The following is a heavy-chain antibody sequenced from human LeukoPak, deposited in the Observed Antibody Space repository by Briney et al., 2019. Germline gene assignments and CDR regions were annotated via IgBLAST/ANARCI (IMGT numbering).Heavy chain of an antibody. CDR2: MSYDGSNK. D-gene: IGHD2-15*01. J-gene: IGHJ3*02. V-gene: IGHV3-30-3*01. CDR1: GFTFGTFA. CDR3: ARGHGGIVVVVRDAFDI. Sequence: PGGSLRLSCAASGFTFGTFAMHWVRQAPGKGLEWVAVMSYDGSNKYYADSVKGRFNLSSDNSKNTLYLQMNSLRSEDTAVYYCARGHGGIVVVVRDAFDIWGQGTMVIVSS.